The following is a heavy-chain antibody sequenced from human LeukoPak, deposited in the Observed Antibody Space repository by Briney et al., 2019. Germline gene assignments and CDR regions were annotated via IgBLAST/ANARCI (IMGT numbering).Heavy chain of an antibody. CDR1: GGSISSYY. J-gene: IGHJ5*02. CDR3: ARELGYCSSTSCNNWFDP. V-gene: IGHV4-59*01. CDR2: IYYSGST. Sequence: SETLSLTCTVSGGSISSYYWSWIRQPPGKGLEWIGYIYYSGSTNYNPSRKSRVTISVDTSKNQFSLKLSSVTAADTAVYYCARELGYCSSTSCNNWFDPWGQGTLVTVSS. D-gene: IGHD2-2*01.